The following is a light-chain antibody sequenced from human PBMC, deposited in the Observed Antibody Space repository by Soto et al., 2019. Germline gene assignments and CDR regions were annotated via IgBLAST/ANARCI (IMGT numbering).Light chain of an antibody. J-gene: IGKJ2*01. CDR2: DAS. CDR1: QSITNN. V-gene: IGKV3-15*01. CDR3: PPYDNWPSYT. Sequence: EIVMTQSPATLSVSPGERATLSCRASQSITNNLAWYQQKPGQAPRLLIYDASTRATGIPVRFSGSGSGADFTLTISSLQSEDFAVYYCPPYDNWPSYTFGQRTNVDIK.